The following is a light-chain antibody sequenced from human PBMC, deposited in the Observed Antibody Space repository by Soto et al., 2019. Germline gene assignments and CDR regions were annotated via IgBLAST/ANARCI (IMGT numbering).Light chain of an antibody. V-gene: IGLV3-21*02. CDR3: QVWDSSSDHYV. CDR2: DDS. CDR1: NIGSKS. Sequence: SYELTQPPSVSVAPGQTARITCGGNNIGSKSVHWYQQKPGQAPMVVVYDDSDRPTGIPERFSGSNSGNTATLTISGVEAGDEADYYCQVWDSSSDHYVFGTGTKLTVL. J-gene: IGLJ1*01.